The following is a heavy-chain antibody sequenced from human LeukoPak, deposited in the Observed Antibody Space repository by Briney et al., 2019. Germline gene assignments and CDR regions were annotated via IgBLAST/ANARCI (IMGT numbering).Heavy chain of an antibody. V-gene: IGHV3-13*01. CDR2: IGTAGDT. CDR3: ARGGPAPYYFYGMDV. Sequence: GGSLRLSCAASGFTFSSYDMHWVRRATGKGLEWVSAIGTAGDTYYPGSVKGRFTISRENAKNSLYLQINSLRAGDTAVYYCARGGPAPYYFYGMDVWGQGTTVTVSS. CDR1: GFTFSSYD. J-gene: IGHJ6*02. D-gene: IGHD2-2*01.